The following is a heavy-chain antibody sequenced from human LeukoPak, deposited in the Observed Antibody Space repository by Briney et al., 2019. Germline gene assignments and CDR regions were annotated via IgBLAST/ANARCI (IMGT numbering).Heavy chain of an antibody. V-gene: IGHV1-46*01. CDR3: ARVRVGYCSSTSCYRRNWFDP. CDR2: IYPSGGTT. CDR1: GYTFTNYY. D-gene: IGHD2-2*02. J-gene: IGHJ5*02. Sequence: GASVKVSCKASGYTFTNYYMHWVRQAPGQGLEWMGMIYPSGGTTIYPQKFQGRVTMTRDTSTSTVYMELSSLRSEDTAVYYCARVRVGYCSSTSCYRRNWFDPWGQGTLVTVSS.